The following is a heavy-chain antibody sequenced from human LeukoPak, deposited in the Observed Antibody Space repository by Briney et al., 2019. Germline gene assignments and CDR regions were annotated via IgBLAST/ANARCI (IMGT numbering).Heavy chain of an antibody. CDR3: ARAAAGTFDY. CDR2: ISSSGSTI. CDR1: GFIFSSHG. V-gene: IGHV3-48*04. Sequence: GGSLRLSCAASGFIFSSHGMNWVRQAPGKGLEWVSYISSSGSTIYYADSVKGRFTISRDNAKNSLYLQMNSLRAEDTAVYYCARAAAGTFDYWGQGTLVTVSS. J-gene: IGHJ4*02. D-gene: IGHD6-13*01.